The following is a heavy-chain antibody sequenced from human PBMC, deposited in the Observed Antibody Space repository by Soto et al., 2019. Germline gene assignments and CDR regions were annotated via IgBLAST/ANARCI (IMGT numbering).Heavy chain of an antibody. V-gene: IGHV1-3*01. Sequence: ASVKVSCKASGYTFTSCDINWVRQAPGQGLEWMGWINGGNGHTRYSQKFKDRVTISRDTPASTAYMELSGLRSEDTAVYYCARGKGMEENYYYYGMDVWGQGTTVTVSS. CDR1: GYTFTSCD. CDR2: INGGNGHT. J-gene: IGHJ6*02. CDR3: ARGKGMEENYYYYGMDV. D-gene: IGHD1-1*01.